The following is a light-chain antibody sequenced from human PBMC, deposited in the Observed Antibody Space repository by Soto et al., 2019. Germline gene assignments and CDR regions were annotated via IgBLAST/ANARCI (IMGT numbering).Light chain of an antibody. CDR3: HQRSST. Sequence: EIVLTQSPATLSLSPGERATLSCRASQSVSRDLAWYQQKPGQAPRLLIYDASNRATDVPARFSGSGSGTDFTLTISSLEPEDFAVYYCHQRSSTFGQGTRLDI. CDR2: DAS. CDR1: QSVSRD. J-gene: IGKJ5*01. V-gene: IGKV3-11*01.